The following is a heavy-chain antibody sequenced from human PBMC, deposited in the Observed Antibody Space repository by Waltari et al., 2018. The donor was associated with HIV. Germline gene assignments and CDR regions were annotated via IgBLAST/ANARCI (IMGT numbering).Heavy chain of an antibody. CDR2: ISKDSNKK. Sequence: EVQLVESGGGLVQPGGSRRLSCVTSGFPFASFSMRWVRQAPGKGLEWVANISKDSNKKNYVDSVKGRFIISRDNAGDSLFLDMTDLRGEDTGLYYCAREVSGSPYFFNYWGQGAMLIVSS. CDR3: AREVSGSPYFFNY. V-gene: IGHV3-7*03. D-gene: IGHD2-21*01. J-gene: IGHJ4*02. CDR1: GFPFASFS.